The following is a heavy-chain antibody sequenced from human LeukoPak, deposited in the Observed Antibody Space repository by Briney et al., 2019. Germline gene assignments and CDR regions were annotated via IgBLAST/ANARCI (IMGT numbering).Heavy chain of an antibody. V-gene: IGHV4-30-2*01. CDR1: GGSISSGGYY. Sequence: PSETLSLTCTVSGGSISSGGYYWSWIRQPPGKGLEWIGYIYHSGSTYYNPSLKSRVTISVDRSKNQFSLKLSSVTAADTAVYYCARIYGDYEMGQIDYWGQGTLVTVSS. CDR3: ARIYGDYEMGQIDY. CDR2: IYHSGST. D-gene: IGHD4-17*01. J-gene: IGHJ4*02.